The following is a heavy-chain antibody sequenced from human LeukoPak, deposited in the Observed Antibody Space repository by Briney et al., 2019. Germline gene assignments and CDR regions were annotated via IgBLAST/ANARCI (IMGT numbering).Heavy chain of an antibody. CDR3: ARDGKETADRNTALDY. V-gene: IGHV1-2*06. Sequence: ASVKVSCKASGYTFTVYYIHWVRQAPGQGLEWMGRINPNSGGTNYAQMFQGRVAMTRDTSISTAYIELSRLSSDDTAVYYCARDGKETADRNTALDYWGQGSLVTVSS. CDR1: GYTFTVYY. CDR2: INPNSGGT. J-gene: IGHJ4*02. D-gene: IGHD2-21*02.